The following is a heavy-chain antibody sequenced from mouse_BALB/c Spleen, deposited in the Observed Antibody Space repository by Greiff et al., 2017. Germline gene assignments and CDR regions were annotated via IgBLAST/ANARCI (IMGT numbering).Heavy chain of an antibody. D-gene: IGHD1-2*01. Sequence: VQLKQSGPELVKPGASVKMSCKASGYTFTSYVMHWVKQKPGQGLEWIGYINPYNDGTKYNEKFKGKATLTSDKSSSTAYMELSSLTSEDSAVYYCARILRLPRGDYWGQGTSVTVSS. CDR2: INPYNDGT. V-gene: IGHV1-14*01. J-gene: IGHJ4*01. CDR1: GYTFTSYV. CDR3: ARILRLPRGDY.